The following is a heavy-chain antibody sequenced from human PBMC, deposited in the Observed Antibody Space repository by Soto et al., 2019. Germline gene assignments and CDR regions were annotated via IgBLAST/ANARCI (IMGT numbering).Heavy chain of an antibody. D-gene: IGHD3-9*01. CDR2: INTDGSTT. CDR1: GFTFRSYW. CDR3: VIDHTGYSDY. V-gene: IGHV3-74*01. J-gene: IGHJ4*02. Sequence: EVQLVESGGGLVQPGGSLRLSCAVSGFTFRSYWMHWVRQAPGKGLVWVSRINTDGSTTSYADSVKGRFTISRDNAKNTLYLQMNSVRAEDMAVYYCVIDHTGYSDYWGQGTLVTDSS.